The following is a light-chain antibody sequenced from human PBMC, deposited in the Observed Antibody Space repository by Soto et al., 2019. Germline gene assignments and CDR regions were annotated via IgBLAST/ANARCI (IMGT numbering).Light chain of an antibody. Sequence: DIQMTQSPSTLSASVGDRVTITCRASQSISSWLAWYQQKPGKAPKLLIYKASSLESGVPSRFSGSGSGTEFTLTISSLQPDDFATYYCQQYNSTLTFGGGTKV. CDR1: QSISSW. CDR3: QQYNSTLT. V-gene: IGKV1-5*03. CDR2: KAS. J-gene: IGKJ4*01.